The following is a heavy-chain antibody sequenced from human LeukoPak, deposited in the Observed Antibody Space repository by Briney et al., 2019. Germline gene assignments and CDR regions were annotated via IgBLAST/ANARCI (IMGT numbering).Heavy chain of an antibody. D-gene: IGHD6-19*01. J-gene: IGHJ4*02. Sequence: SETLSLTCTVSGGSISTIPLYWGWIRQPAGKGLEWIGRIYTTGSTNYNPSLKSRVTMSVDTSKNQFSLNLNSVTAADTAVYYCARVSGGWLDYWGQGTLVTVSS. CDR3: ARVSGGWLDY. CDR2: IYTTGST. V-gene: IGHV4-4*07. CDR1: GGSISTIPLY.